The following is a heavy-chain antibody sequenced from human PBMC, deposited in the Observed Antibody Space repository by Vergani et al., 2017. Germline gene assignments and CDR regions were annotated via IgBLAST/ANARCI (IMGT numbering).Heavy chain of an antibody. Sequence: EVQLVESGGGLVQPGGSLRLSCVASGLTFSSYAITWVRQAPGKGLEWVSAISGSGDSRYYADSVQGRFTISRDNSKITLYLQMNNLRDVDTALYYGAEGDSSGWYGGACYYWGEGTLVTVSS. CDR2: ISGSGDSR. D-gene: IGHD6-19*01. J-gene: IGHJ4*02. CDR3: AEGDSSGWYGGACYY. V-gene: IGHV3-23*04. CDR1: GLTFSSYA.